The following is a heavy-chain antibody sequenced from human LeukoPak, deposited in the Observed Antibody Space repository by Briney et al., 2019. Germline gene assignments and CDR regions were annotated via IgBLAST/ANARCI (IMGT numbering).Heavy chain of an antibody. Sequence: PSDTLSLTCTVSSRSISSYYWSWLRQPPGRGVEGVGYIYYSGCNNLNPSLKSRVTISVDTSKNQFSLKLSSVTAADTAVYCCARHVRGASNAFDIWGQGTMVTVSS. J-gene: IGHJ3*02. D-gene: IGHD1-26*01. CDR1: SRSISSYY. CDR3: ARHVRGASNAFDI. V-gene: IGHV4-59*08. CDR2: IYYSGCN.